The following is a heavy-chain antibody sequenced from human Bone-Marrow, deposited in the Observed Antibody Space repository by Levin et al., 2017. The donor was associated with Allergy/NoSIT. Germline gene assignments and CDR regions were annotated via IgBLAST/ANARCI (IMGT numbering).Heavy chain of an antibody. V-gene: IGHV3-11*01. D-gene: IGHD1-7*01. Sequence: NTGGSLRLSCAASGFAFSNYYMGWIRQAPGKGLEWVSYISSSGRDTYYADSVKGRFTVSRDNAENSLYLQMDSLKAEDTAVYYCLREELRTWGSPDYWGQGTLVTVSS. CDR3: LREELRTWGSPDY. CDR2: ISSSGRDT. J-gene: IGHJ4*02. CDR1: GFAFSNYY.